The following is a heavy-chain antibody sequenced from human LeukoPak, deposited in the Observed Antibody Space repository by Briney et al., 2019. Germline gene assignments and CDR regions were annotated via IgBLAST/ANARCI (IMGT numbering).Heavy chain of an antibody. D-gene: IGHD1-26*01. J-gene: IGHJ3*02. CDR3: AGTNSGNLEI. CDR1: GGSFSGYY. Sequence: KPSETLSLTCAVYGGSFSGYYWSWIRQPPGKGLEWIGEINHSGSTNYNPSLKSRVTISVDTSKNQFSLKLSSVTAADTAVYYCAGTNSGNLEIWGQGTMVTVSS. CDR2: INHSGST. V-gene: IGHV4-34*01.